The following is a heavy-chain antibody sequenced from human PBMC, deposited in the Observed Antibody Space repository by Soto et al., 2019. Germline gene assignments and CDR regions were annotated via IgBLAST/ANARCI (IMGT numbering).Heavy chain of an antibody. J-gene: IGHJ5*02. D-gene: IGHD5-12*01. V-gene: IGHV1-18*04. CDR3: ATSYDSGFDP. CDR1: GYSFSGYG. Sequence: ASVKVSCKASGYSFSGYGISWLRQAPGQGLEWMGWISVNNGNTNYAPKFQGRVTMTTDTSTSTAYMELRSLRSDDTAVYYCATSYDSGFDPWRQGTLVTVSS. CDR2: ISVNNGNT.